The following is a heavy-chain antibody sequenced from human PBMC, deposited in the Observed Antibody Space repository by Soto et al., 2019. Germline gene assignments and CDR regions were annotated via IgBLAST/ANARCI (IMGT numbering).Heavy chain of an antibody. J-gene: IGHJ6*02. Sequence: GSGPTLVNPTQTLTLTCTFSGFSLSTSGMCVSWIRQPPGKALEWLALIDWDDDKYYSTSLKTRLTISKDTSKNQVVLTMTNMDPVDTATYYCARMIAAALGSGYYYYCMDVWGQGTTVTVSS. CDR2: IDWDDDK. V-gene: IGHV2-70*01. CDR1: GFSLSTSGMC. CDR3: ARMIAAALGSGYYYYCMDV. D-gene: IGHD6-13*01.